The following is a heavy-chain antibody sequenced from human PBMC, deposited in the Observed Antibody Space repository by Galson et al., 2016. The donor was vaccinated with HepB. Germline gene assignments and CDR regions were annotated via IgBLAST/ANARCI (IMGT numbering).Heavy chain of an antibody. CDR1: GGSIISTNW. Sequence: ETLSLTCAVSGGSIISTNWWSWVRQPPGKGLEWIGEIYHSGSTNYNPSLESRVTISVDKSKSQFSLKLSSVTAADTAVYYCARQKAVTGHFDYWGQGTLVTVSS. D-gene: IGHD4-11*01. CDR3: ARQKAVTGHFDY. V-gene: IGHV4-4*02. CDR2: IYHSGST. J-gene: IGHJ4*02.